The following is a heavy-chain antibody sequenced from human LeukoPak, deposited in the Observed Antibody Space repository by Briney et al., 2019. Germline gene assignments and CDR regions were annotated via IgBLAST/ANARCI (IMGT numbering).Heavy chain of an antibody. D-gene: IGHD1-26*01. Sequence: PSETLSLTCTVSGGSISSYYWSWIRQPPGKGLEWSGYIYYSGSTNYNPSLKSRVTISVDTSKNQFSLKLSSVTAADTAVYYCARHVWEQGDYFDYWGQGTLVTVSS. CDR3: ARHVWEQGDYFDY. CDR2: IYYSGST. V-gene: IGHV4-59*08. J-gene: IGHJ4*02. CDR1: GGSISSYY.